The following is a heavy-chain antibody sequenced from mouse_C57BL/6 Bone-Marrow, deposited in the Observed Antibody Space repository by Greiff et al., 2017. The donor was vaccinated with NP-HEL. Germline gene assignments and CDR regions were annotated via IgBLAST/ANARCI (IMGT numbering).Heavy chain of an antibody. J-gene: IGHJ1*03. CDR1: GYTFTSYW. D-gene: IGHD1-1*01. CDR2: IDPSDSYT. V-gene: IGHV1-59*01. Sequence: QVQLQQPGAELVRPGTSVKLSCKASGYTFTSYWMHWVKQRPGQGLEWIGVIDPSDSYTNYNQKFKGKATLTVDTSSSTAYMQLSSLTSEDSAVYYCARQGYYSYWYFDVWGTGTTVTVSS. CDR3: ARQGYYSYWYFDV.